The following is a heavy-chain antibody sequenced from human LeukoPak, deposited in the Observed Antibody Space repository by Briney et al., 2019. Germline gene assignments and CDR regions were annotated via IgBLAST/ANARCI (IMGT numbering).Heavy chain of an antibody. D-gene: IGHD3-22*01. CDR1: GFTFSSYG. CDR3: ANYYDSSGYYGFV. CDR2: IRYDGSNK. J-gene: IGHJ4*02. V-gene: IGHV3-30*02. Sequence: PGGSLRLSCAASGFTFSSYGMHWVRQAPGKGLEWVAFIRYDGSNKYYADSVKGRFTISRDNSKNTLYLQMNSLRAEDTAVYYCANYYDSSGYYGFVWGQGTLVTVSS.